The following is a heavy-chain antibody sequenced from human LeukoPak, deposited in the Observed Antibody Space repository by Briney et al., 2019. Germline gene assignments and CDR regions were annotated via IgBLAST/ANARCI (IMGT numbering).Heavy chain of an antibody. CDR3: ARVNSALVVSSEGSWAGSLGFDH. J-gene: IGHJ4*02. V-gene: IGHV3-21*06. D-gene: IGHD3-22*01. CDR1: GIPFSNYT. Sequence: PGGSLRLSCAASGIPFSNYTLTWVRQAPGKGLVWVSSISGSSRYIHYSDSVRGRFSISRDNAKNSAYLQMDSLTDDDTAVYYCARVNSALVVSSEGSWAGSLGFDHWGQGLLVIVSS. CDR2: ISGSSRYI.